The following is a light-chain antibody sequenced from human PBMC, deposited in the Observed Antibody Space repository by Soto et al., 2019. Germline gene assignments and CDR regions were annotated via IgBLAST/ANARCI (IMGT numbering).Light chain of an antibody. CDR3: CSYAGSYRV. CDR1: ISDVGGYNY. J-gene: IGLJ1*01. V-gene: IGLV2-11*01. Sequence: QSVLTKPRSLSGSPGQSVTISCTGTISDVGGYNYVSWYQQHPGKAPKLMIYDVSKRPSGVPDRFSGSKSGNTASLTISGLQAEDEADYYCCSYAGSYRVFGTGTKVTVL. CDR2: DVS.